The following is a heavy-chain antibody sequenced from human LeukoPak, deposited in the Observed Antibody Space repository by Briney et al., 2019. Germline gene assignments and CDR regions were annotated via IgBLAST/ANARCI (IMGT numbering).Heavy chain of an antibody. CDR3: VASLGDILTGYYSRFDY. CDR2: ISSSSSYI. CDR1: GFTFSMYS. V-gene: IGHV3-21*01. D-gene: IGHD3-9*01. Sequence: GGSLRLSCAASGFTFSMYSMNWVRQAPGKGLEWVSSISSSSSYINYTDSMKGRLTISRDNAKNSLYLQMNSLRAEDTAVHYCVASLGDILTGYYSRFDYWGQGTLVTVSS. J-gene: IGHJ4*02.